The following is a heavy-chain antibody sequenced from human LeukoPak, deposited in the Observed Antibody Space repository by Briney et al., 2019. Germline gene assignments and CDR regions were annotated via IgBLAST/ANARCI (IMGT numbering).Heavy chain of an antibody. D-gene: IGHD6-13*01. CDR1: GFTFSSYA. Sequence: GGSLRLSCAASGFTFSSYAMHWVRQAPGKGLEWVAVISYDGSNKYYADSVKGRFTISRDNSKNTLYLQMNSLRAEDTAVYYCAKTANVGLSSWYGGSPVGYWGRGTLVTVSS. V-gene: IGHV3-30-3*02. J-gene: IGHJ4*02. CDR3: AKTANVGLSSWYGGSPVGY. CDR2: ISYDGSNK.